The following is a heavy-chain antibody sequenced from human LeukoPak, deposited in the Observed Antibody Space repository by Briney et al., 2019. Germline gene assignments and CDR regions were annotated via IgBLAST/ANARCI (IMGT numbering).Heavy chain of an antibody. CDR2: ISAYNGNT. D-gene: IGHD4-17*01. Sequence: ASVKASCKASGYTFTSYGISWVRQAPGQGLEWMGWISAYNGNTNYAQKLQGRVTMTTDTSTSTAYMELRSLRSDDTAVYYCARDSPLMTTVTRAFDYWGQGTLVTVSS. V-gene: IGHV1-18*01. J-gene: IGHJ4*02. CDR1: GYTFTSYG. CDR3: ARDSPLMTTVTRAFDY.